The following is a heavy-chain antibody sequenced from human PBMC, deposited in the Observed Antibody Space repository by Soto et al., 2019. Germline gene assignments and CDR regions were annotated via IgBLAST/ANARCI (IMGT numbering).Heavy chain of an antibody. CDR2: IYYSGST. CDR3: ASYGSGSYYNVTYYYYGMDV. Sequence: QVQLQESGPGLVKPSQTLSLTCTVSGGSISSGDYYWSWIRQPPGKGPEWIGYIYYSGSTYYNPSLKSRVTISVDTSKNQFSLKLSSVTAADTAVYYCASYGSGSYYNVTYYYYGMDVWGQGTTVTVSS. D-gene: IGHD3-10*01. V-gene: IGHV4-30-4*01. J-gene: IGHJ6*02. CDR1: GGSISSGDYY.